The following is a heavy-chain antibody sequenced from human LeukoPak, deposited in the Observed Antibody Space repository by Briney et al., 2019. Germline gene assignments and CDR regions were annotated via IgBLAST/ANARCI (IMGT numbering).Heavy chain of an antibody. CDR2: IRYDGSDK. J-gene: IGHJ3*02. Sequence: GGSLRLSCAASGFTFSSYDMHWVRQAPGKGLEWVAFIRYDGSDKYYVDSVMGRFTVSRDNSTNILYLQMIFLSAEDTAVYYCAKNRFGQNYADAFEIWGQGTMVRVCS. D-gene: IGHD5-24*01. V-gene: IGHV3-30*02. CDR3: AKNRFGQNYADAFEI. CDR1: GFTFSSYD.